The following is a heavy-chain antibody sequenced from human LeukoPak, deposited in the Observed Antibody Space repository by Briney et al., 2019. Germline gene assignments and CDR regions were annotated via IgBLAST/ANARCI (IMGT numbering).Heavy chain of an antibody. J-gene: IGHJ4*02. CDR3: ARDSGYSGSLGY. Sequence: TSETLSLTCTVSGGSISSSSYYWGWIRQPPGKGLEWIGSIYYSGSTYYNPSLKSRVTISVDTSKNQFSLKLSSVTAADTAVYYCARDSGYSGSLGYWGQGTLVTVSS. V-gene: IGHV4-39*07. CDR1: GGSISSSSYY. D-gene: IGHD5-12*01. CDR2: IYYSGST.